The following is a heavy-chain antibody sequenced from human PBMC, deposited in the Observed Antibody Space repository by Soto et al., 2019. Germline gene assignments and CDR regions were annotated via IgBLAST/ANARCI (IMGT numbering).Heavy chain of an antibody. CDR1: GFTFNSFG. CDR3: ARDGVPLFLIPSELDF. Sequence: EVQLVESGGVLVQPGGSLRLSCVASGFTFNSFGMSWVRQAPGKGLEWVSAISGTGNSEYYADSVKGRFTISRDDSKNTLYLQMNNLRAEDTAVYYCARDGVPLFLIPSELDFWGQGTLVTVSS. D-gene: IGHD3-10*01. J-gene: IGHJ4*02. V-gene: IGHV3-23*04. CDR2: ISGTGNSE.